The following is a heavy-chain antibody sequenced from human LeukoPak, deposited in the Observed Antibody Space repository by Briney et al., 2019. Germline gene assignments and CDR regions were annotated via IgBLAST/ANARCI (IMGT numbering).Heavy chain of an antibody. V-gene: IGHV4-39*07. CDR2: ICYSGST. Sequence: SETLSLTCTVSGDSISSNTCYWGWIRQPPGKGLEWIGTICYSGSTYYTYNASLKSRVSISVDTSKNQFSLKLSSVTAADTAGYYRVKERGNHGSDFWGQGTLVTVSS. CDR3: VKERGNHGSDF. D-gene: IGHD1-14*01. J-gene: IGHJ4*02. CDR1: GDSISSNTCY.